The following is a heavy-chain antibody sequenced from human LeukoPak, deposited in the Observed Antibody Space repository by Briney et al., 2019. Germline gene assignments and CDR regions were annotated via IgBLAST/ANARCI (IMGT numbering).Heavy chain of an antibody. V-gene: IGHV4-34*01. CDR2: INHSGST. D-gene: IGHD3-22*01. J-gene: IGHJ4*02. CDR3: ARGAVYYDSSGYPIDY. Sequence: SETLSLTCAVYGGSFSGYYWSWIRQPPGKGLEWIGEINHSGSTNYNPSLKSRVTISVDTSKNQFSLKLSSVTAADTAVYYCARGAVYYDSSGYPIDYWGQGTLVTVSS. CDR1: GGSFSGYY.